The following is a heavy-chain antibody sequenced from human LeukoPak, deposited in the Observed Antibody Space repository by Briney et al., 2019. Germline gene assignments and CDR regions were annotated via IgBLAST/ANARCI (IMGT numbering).Heavy chain of an antibody. CDR1: GLTFSSYA. J-gene: IGHJ3*02. CDR3: AKEDRIYDSSGYYYVFGAFDI. D-gene: IGHD3-22*01. V-gene: IGHV3-23*01. CDR2: ISGSGGST. Sequence: GGSLRLSCAASGLTFSSYATSWVRQAPGKGLEWVSAISGSGGSTYYAGSVKGRFTISRDNSKNTLYLQMNSLRAEDTAVYYCAKEDRIYDSSGYYYVFGAFDIWGQGTMVTVSS.